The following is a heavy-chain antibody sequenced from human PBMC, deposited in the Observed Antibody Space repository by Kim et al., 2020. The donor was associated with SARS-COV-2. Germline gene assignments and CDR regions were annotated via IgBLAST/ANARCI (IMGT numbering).Heavy chain of an antibody. D-gene: IGHD3-9*01. J-gene: IGHJ4*02. CDR2: ISYDGSNK. Sequence: GGSLRLSCAASGFTFSSYAMHWVRQAPGKGLEWVAVISYDGSNKYYADSVKGRFTISRDNSKNTLYLQMNSLRAEDTAVYYCARDSLSGLRYFDWLLGAPDYWGQGTLVTVSS. CDR1: GFTFSSYA. CDR3: ARDSLSGLRYFDWLLGAPDY. V-gene: IGHV3-30*04.